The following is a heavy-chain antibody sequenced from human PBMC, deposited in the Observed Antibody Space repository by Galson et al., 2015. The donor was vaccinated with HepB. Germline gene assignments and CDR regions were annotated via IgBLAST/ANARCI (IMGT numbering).Heavy chain of an antibody. CDR3: ARDETVGTILPLDY. J-gene: IGHJ4*02. D-gene: IGHD1-26*01. Sequence: SLRLSCAASGFTFGTYAIHWVRQAPGKGLEWVAVISSDGNNKDYADSVKGRFTVSRDNSKSTLFLQMYSLRSEDTAVYSCARDETVGTILPLDYWGQGTLVTVSS. V-gene: IGHV3-30*14. CDR2: ISSDGNNK. CDR1: GFTFGTYA.